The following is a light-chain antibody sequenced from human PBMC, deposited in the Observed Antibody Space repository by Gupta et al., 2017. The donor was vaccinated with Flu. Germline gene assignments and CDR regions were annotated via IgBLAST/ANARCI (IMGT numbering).Light chain of an antibody. Sequence: QSALTQPASVSGSPGQSITISCTGTSSDVGGYNLVSWYQQYPGKAPKLMIYEGSERPSGVSNRFSGSKSGNTASLTISGLQAEDEADYYCCSFAGDGAYVFGTGTKVTV. CDR3: CSFAGDGAYV. CDR2: EGS. CDR1: SSDVGGYNL. V-gene: IGLV2-23*01. J-gene: IGLJ1*01.